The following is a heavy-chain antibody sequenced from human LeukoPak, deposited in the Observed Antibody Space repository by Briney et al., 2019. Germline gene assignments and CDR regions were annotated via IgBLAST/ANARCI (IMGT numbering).Heavy chain of an antibody. CDR2: INHKSGAA. D-gene: IGHD3-9*01. CDR1: GYSVNAYN. CDR3: AREYILTRYYGDY. J-gene: IGHJ4*02. Sequence: APVKVSCKTSGYSVNAYNMHWVRQAPGQGLEWMGWINHKSGAANYAQKFQGRVTMTWDTSISTAYMELRRLRSDDTAVYYCAREYILTRYYGDYWGQGTLVTVSS. V-gene: IGHV1-2*02.